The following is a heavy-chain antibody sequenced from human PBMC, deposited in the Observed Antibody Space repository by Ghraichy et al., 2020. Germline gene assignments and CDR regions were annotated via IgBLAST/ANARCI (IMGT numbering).Heavy chain of an antibody. J-gene: IGHJ5*02. CDR1: KFTFTSYS. V-gene: IGHV3-21*01. Sequence: GESLNISCAASKFTFTSYSMNWVRQAPGKGLEWVSSISSSSTYIYYADSVKGRFTISRDNARNSLYLQMNILRAEDTAVYYCARESSHCSSTSCYSWFDPWGQGTLVTVSS. CDR2: ISSSSTYI. CDR3: ARESSHCSSTSCYSWFDP. D-gene: IGHD2-2*01.